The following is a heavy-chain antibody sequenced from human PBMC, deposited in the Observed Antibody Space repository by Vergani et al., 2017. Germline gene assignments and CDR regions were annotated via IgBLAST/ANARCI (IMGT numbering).Heavy chain of an antibody. J-gene: IGHJ4*02. Sequence: QVQLPDSGPGLVKPSETLSLTCTVPGGSISSYYWSWIRQPPGKGLEWIGYIYYSGSTNYNPSLKSQVTISVDTSKNQFSLKLSSVTAADTAVYYCARGLRCGGDCYYFDYWGQGTLVTVSS. CDR1: GGSISSYY. D-gene: IGHD2-21*02. CDR2: IYYSGST. V-gene: IGHV4-59*01. CDR3: ARGLRCGGDCYYFDY.